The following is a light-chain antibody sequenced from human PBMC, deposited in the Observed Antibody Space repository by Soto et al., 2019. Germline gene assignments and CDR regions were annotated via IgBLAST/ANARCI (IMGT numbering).Light chain of an antibody. Sequence: QLVLTQSPSASASLGASVKLTCTLSSGHSSYAIAWHQQQPEKGPRYLMKLNSDGSHSKGDGIPDRFSGSSSGAERYLTISSLQSEDEADYYCQTWGTGLLVFGGGTNLTVL. CDR2: LNSDGSH. J-gene: IGLJ3*02. V-gene: IGLV4-69*01. CDR3: QTWGTGLLV. CDR1: SGHSSYA.